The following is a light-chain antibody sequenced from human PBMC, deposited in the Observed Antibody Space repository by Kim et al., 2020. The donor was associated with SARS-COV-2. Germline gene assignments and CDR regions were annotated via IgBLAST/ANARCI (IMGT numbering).Light chain of an antibody. Sequence: QSALTQPPSASGSPGQSLTISCTGTSSDVGGYNYVSWYQQHPGKAPKLMIYEVNKRPSGVPDRFSGSKSGNTAPLTVSGLQAEDEAEYYCSSFEGGNTLRVFGGGTQLTVL. CDR1: SSDVGGYNY. V-gene: IGLV2-8*01. CDR3: SSFEGGNTLRV. CDR2: EVN. J-gene: IGLJ3*02.